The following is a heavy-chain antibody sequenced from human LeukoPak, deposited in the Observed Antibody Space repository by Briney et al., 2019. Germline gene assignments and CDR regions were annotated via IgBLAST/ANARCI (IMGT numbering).Heavy chain of an antibody. D-gene: IGHD2-15*01. CDR3: ARDFRYCSGGSCYSWDYYYYMDV. Sequence: PSETLSLTCTVSGGSISSYYWSWIRQPPGKGLEWIGYIYYSGSTNYKSSLKSRVTMSVDTSKNQFSLKLSSVTAADTAVYYCARDFRYCSGGSCYSWDYYYYMDVWGKGTTVTISS. V-gene: IGHV4-59*12. CDR1: GGSISSYY. J-gene: IGHJ6*03. CDR2: IYYSGST.